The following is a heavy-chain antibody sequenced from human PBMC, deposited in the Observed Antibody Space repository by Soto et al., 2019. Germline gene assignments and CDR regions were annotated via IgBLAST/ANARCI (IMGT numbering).Heavy chain of an antibody. CDR3: ARVAQFDILTGYYPFDY. CDR1: GGSFSGHF. D-gene: IGHD3-9*01. CDR2: VDDGGNT. J-gene: IGHJ4*02. V-gene: IGHV4-34*01. Sequence: QVQLQQWGAGLLKPSETLSLTCGVYGGSFSGHFRSWVRQPPGKGLEWIGEVDDGGNTNSNPSLKSRVTISLDTSKNQFSLNLNSVTAADTAMYYCARVAQFDILTGYYPFDYWGQGTLVTVSS.